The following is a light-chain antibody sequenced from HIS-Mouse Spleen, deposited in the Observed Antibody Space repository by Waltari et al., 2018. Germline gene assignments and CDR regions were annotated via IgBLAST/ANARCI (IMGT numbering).Light chain of an antibody. CDR2: EDS. Sequence: SYELTQPPSVSVSPGQTARITCPGDALPQKYAYLYQQKAGQAPVLVIYEDSKRPPGIPERFSGSSSGTMATLTISGAQVEDEADYYCYSTDSSGNHRVFGGGTKLTVL. V-gene: IGLV3-10*01. CDR1: ALPQKY. J-gene: IGLJ2*01. CDR3: YSTDSSGNHRV.